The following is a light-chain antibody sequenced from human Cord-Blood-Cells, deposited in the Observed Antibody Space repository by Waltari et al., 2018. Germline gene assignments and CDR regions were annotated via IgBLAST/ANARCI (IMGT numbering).Light chain of an antibody. CDR2: EVS. Sequence: QSALTQPASVSGSPGQSITISCTGTSSDVGSYNLVSWYQQHPGKAPKLMMYEVSKRPSGVSNRFSGSKSGNTASLTISGLQAEDEADYYCCSYAGSSTVFGTGTKVTVL. CDR1: SSDVGSYNL. J-gene: IGLJ1*01. CDR3: CSYAGSSTV. V-gene: IGLV2-23*02.